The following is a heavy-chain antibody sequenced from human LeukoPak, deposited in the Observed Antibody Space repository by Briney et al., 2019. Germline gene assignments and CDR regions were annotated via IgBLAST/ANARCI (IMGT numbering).Heavy chain of an antibody. CDR1: GFTFRSYS. CDR3: AKGSKEVLFTRDHYMDV. D-gene: IGHD3-3*01. J-gene: IGHJ6*03. CDR2: IRYDGGNK. Sequence: PGGSLRLSCAASGFTFRSYSMHWVRQAPGKGLEWVTFIRYDGGNKYYADSVKGRFTISRDNSKNTLYLQMNSLRAEDTAVYYCAKGSKEVLFTRDHYMDVWGKGTTVTISS. V-gene: IGHV3-30*02.